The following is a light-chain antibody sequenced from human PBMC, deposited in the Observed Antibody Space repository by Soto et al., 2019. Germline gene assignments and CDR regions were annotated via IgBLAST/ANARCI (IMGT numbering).Light chain of an antibody. V-gene: IGLV2-14*01. CDR3: SSFTSISTVL. Sequence: QSALTQPASVSGSLGQSITISCTGTSSDVGGYNYVSWYQQHPGKDPKVMISEVTKRPSGVSSRFSGSKSGNTASLTVSGLQAEDEGDYYCSSFTSISTVLFGGGTKLTVL. CDR1: SSDVGGYNY. CDR2: EVT. J-gene: IGLJ2*01.